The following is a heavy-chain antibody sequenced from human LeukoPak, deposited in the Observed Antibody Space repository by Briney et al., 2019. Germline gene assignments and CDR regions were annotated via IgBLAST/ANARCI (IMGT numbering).Heavy chain of an antibody. D-gene: IGHD6-19*01. Sequence: GGSLRLSCAASGFTFSSYAMSWVRQAPGKGLEWVAFIRYDGSNKYYADSVKGRSTISRDNSKNTLYLQMNSLRAEDTAVYYCAKPKYSSGWYRFYFDSWGQGTLVTVSS. CDR2: IRYDGSNK. V-gene: IGHV3-30*02. CDR1: GFTFSSYA. J-gene: IGHJ4*02. CDR3: AKPKYSSGWYRFYFDS.